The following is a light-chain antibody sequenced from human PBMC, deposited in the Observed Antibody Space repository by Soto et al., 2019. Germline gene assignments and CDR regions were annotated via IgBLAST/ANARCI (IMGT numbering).Light chain of an antibody. CDR2: ATS. V-gene: IGKV1-17*01. Sequence: DIQMTQSPFSLSASVGVRVTITCRASQGIRNYLGWFQQKPGEAPKRLIYATSSLEGGVPSRFSGSGSGTEFPLTIRSLQPEDFATYYCLQHNSYPYTFGQGTKLEIK. J-gene: IGKJ2*01. CDR1: QGIRNY. CDR3: LQHNSYPYT.